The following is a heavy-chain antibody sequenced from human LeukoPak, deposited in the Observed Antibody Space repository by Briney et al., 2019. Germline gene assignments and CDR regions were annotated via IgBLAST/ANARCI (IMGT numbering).Heavy chain of an antibody. CDR3: VRDGGVSGYDLLDY. D-gene: IGHD5-12*01. V-gene: IGHV3-7*01. J-gene: IGHJ4*02. CDR2: INQDGSKE. Sequence: GGSLRLSCAASGFTFSNYWMTWVRQAPGKGLEWVAHINQDGSKEYYVDSVKARFTISRDNAKNSLSLQMNSLRAEDTAVYYCVRDGGVSGYDLLDYWGQGTLDTVSS. CDR1: GFTFSNYW.